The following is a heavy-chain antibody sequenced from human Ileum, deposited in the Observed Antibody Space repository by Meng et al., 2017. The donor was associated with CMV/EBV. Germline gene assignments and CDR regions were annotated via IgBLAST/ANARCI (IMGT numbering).Heavy chain of an antibody. CDR3: ARVWYDFWSGYYYGMDV. CDR2: INHSGST. D-gene: IGHD3-3*01. CDR1: GVSFSAYY. V-gene: IGHV4-34*01. J-gene: IGHJ6*02. Sequence: SETLSLTCAVSGVSFSAYYWSWIRQPPGKGLEWIGEINHSGSTNYNPSLKSRVTISLDTSKNQFSLKLTSVTAADTAVYYCARVWYDFWSGYYYGMDVWGQGTTVTVSS.